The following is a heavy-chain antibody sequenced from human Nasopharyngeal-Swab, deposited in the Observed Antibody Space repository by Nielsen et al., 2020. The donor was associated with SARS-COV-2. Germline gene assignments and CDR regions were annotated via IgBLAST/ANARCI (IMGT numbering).Heavy chain of an antibody. Sequence: GESLKISCAASGFTFSDHYMDWVRQASGKGLEWVGRTRNKANSYTTEYVASVKGRFTISRDDSKNSLFLQMNSLKTEDTAVYYCARGGTYYNWYFDLWGRGTLVTVSS. D-gene: IGHD1-26*01. J-gene: IGHJ2*01. CDR2: TRNKANSYTT. CDR3: ARGGTYYNWYFDL. V-gene: IGHV3-72*01. CDR1: GFTFSDHY.